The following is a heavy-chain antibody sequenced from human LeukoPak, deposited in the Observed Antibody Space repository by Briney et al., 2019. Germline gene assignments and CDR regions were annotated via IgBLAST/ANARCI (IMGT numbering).Heavy chain of an antibody. CDR2: ISYDGSNK. Sequence: PGGSLRLSCAASGFTFSSYAMHWVRQAPGKGLEWVAVISYDGSNKYYADSVKGRFTISRDNSKNTLYLQMNSLRAEDTAVYYCARGTGGYPPGYFYYYYYMDVWGKGTTVTVSS. CDR3: ARGTGGYPPGYFYYYYYMDV. J-gene: IGHJ6*03. CDR1: GFTFSSYA. D-gene: IGHD3-22*01. V-gene: IGHV3-30*04.